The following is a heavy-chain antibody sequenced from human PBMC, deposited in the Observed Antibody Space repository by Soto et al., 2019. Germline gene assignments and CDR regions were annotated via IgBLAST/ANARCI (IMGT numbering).Heavy chain of an antibody. V-gene: IGHV1-18*01. Sequence: QVQLVQSGAEVKNPGASVKVSCKASGYTFTSYGISWVRQAPGQGLEWMGWISAYNGNTNYAQTLQGRVTMTTDTSTSTAYMELRSLRSDDTAVYYCARFYGSGSRNYYYYGMDVWGQGTTVTVSS. CDR3: ARFYGSGSRNYYYYGMDV. CDR1: GYTFTSYG. J-gene: IGHJ6*02. CDR2: ISAYNGNT. D-gene: IGHD3-10*01.